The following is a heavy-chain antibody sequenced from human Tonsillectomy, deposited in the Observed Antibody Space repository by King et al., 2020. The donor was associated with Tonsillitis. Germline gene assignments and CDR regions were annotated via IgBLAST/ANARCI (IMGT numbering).Heavy chain of an antibody. D-gene: IGHD3-22*01. V-gene: IGHV3-30*18. CDR2: ISYDGNTK. CDR1: GFTFSIYD. Sequence: VQLVESGGAVVQPGRSLRLSCAASGFTFSIYDIHWVRQAPAKGLEWVAVISYDGNTKYYADSVKGRFTISRDNSKNTLYLQMNSLRAEDTAVYYCAKAFGDCYDSSGYFDYWGQGTLVTVSS. J-gene: IGHJ4*02. CDR3: AKAFGDCYDSSGYFDY.